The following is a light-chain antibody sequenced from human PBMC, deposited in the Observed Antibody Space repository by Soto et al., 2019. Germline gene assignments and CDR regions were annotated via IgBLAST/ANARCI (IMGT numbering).Light chain of an antibody. Sequence: ESMLTQSPGTLSLSPGERATLSCRASRSVSTRYITWYQQKPGQDPRLLIYGASIRATGIPDRFSGSGSGTDFTLTISRLEAEDFAVYYCQQFGDSPPAFTFGQGPKLEI. CDR1: RSVSTRY. CDR3: QQFGDSPPAFT. CDR2: GAS. V-gene: IGKV3-20*01. J-gene: IGKJ2*01.